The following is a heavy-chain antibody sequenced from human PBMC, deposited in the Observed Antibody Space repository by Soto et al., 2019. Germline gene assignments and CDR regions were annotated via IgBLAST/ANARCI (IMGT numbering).Heavy chain of an antibody. J-gene: IGHJ6*03. Sequence: VQLLESGGGLVQPGGSLRVSCAASGFTFGSYAMSWVRQAPGKGLEWVSTISQSGGTTYYADSVKGLFTLSRDNSKNTLDLQMNGLRSEDTAVYYCAKYSGNSGGYRVRPYYYYYFMDVWGKGTTVTVSS. D-gene: IGHD3-10*01. CDR2: ISQSGGTT. CDR1: GFTFGSYA. CDR3: AKYSGNSGGYRVRPYYYYYFMDV. V-gene: IGHV3-23*01.